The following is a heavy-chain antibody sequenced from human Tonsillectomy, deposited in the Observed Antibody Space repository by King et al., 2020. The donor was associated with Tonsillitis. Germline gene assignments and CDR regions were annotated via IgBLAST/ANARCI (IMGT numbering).Heavy chain of an antibody. Sequence: VQLVESGGGLVQPGGSLRLSCAASGFTFSSYWMNWVRQAPGKGLEWVANIKEDGSEKYYVDSVKGRFTISRDNSKNTLYLQMNSLRAEDTAVYYCAKDLFTFRSGSYFCVDYWGQGTLVTVSS. V-gene: IGHV3-7*01. J-gene: IGHJ4*02. CDR3: AKDLFTFRSGSYFCVDY. D-gene: IGHD1-26*01. CDR2: IKEDGSEK. CDR1: GFTFSSYW.